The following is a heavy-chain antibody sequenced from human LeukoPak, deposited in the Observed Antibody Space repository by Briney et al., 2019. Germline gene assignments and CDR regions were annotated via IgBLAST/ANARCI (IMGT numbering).Heavy chain of an antibody. J-gene: IGHJ4*02. V-gene: IGHV4-39*01. CDR1: GGSISSSSYS. Sequence: PSETLSLTCTVSGGSISSSSYSWGWIRQPPGKGLEWVGSIYYSGSTYYNPSLKSRVTISVDTSKNQFSLKLSSVTAADTAVYYCASTMSGYSYGSIDYWGQGTLVTVSS. CDR3: ASTMSGYSYGSIDY. CDR2: IYYSGST. D-gene: IGHD5-18*01.